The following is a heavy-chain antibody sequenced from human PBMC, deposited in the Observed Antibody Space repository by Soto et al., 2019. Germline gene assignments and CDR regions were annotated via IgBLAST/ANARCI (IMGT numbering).Heavy chain of an antibody. CDR2: ISPDSGGT. CDR1: GYTFTGYY. CDR3: ARDSGYCTSTSCYYFDS. Sequence: ASVKVSCKASGYTFTGYYMHWVRQAPGQGLEWMGWISPDSGGTNYAQKFQGRVTMTRDTSITTAYMELSSLRSDDTAVYFCARDSGYCTSTSCYYFDSWGQGSQVTVSS. J-gene: IGHJ4*02. V-gene: IGHV1-2*02. D-gene: IGHD2-2*01.